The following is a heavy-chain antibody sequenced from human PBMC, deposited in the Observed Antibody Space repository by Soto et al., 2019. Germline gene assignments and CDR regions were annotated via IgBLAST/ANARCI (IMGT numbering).Heavy chain of an antibody. CDR1: GFTFSSYS. V-gene: IGHV3-21*01. J-gene: IGHJ4*02. CDR2: INSSSSYI. D-gene: IGHD2-15*01. CDR3: ARDRRYCSGGSCYELFDY. Sequence: EVQLVESGGGLVKPGGSLRLSCAASGFTFSSYSMNWVRQAPGKGLEWVSSINSSSSYIYYADSVKGRFTISRDNAKNSLYLQMNSLRAEDTAVYYCARDRRYCSGGSCYELFDYWGQGTLVTVSS.